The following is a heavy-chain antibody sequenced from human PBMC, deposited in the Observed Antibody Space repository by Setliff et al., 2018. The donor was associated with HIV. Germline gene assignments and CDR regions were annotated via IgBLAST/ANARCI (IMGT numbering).Heavy chain of an antibody. CDR2: INAGNGNT. D-gene: IGHD3-3*01. CDR3: AREGNFWRVFDP. J-gene: IGHJ5*02. V-gene: IGHV1-3*01. CDR1: GYTFTSYA. Sequence: ASVKVSCKASGYTFTSYAMHWVRQAPGQRLEWMGWINAGNGNTKYSQKFQGRVTMTRNTSISTAYMELSSLRSEDTAVYYCAREGNFWRVFDPWGQGTLVTVSS.